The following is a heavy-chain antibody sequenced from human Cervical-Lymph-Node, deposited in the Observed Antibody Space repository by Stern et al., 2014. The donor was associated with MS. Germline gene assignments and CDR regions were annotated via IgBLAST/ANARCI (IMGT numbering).Heavy chain of an antibody. CDR1: GFTFTSSA. J-gene: IGHJ3*02. CDR2: IVVGRGNT. V-gene: IGHV1-58*01. D-gene: IGHD3-22*01. CDR3: AAEPMYYSDSVGAFDI. Sequence: MQLVQSGPEVKKPGTSVKVSCKASGFTFTSSAVQWVRQARGQRLELIGWIVVGRGNTNYAQKVQERVTITRGMSTSTAYMELSSLRSEDTAVYYCAAEPMYYSDSVGAFDIWGQGTMVTVSS.